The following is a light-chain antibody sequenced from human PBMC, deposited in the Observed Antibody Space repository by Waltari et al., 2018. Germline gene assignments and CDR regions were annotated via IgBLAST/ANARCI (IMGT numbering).Light chain of an antibody. Sequence: QSVLAQPPSASETPGQRVTISCSGSSSNIGSHYIYWYQQLPGTAPKLLIYRSHERPSAVPERFSGSKSGTSASLAISGRRSEDEADYYCATWDDSLTAWVFGGGTKVTVV. CDR2: RSH. CDR1: SSNIGSHY. J-gene: IGLJ3*02. V-gene: IGLV1-47*01. CDR3: ATWDDSLTAWV.